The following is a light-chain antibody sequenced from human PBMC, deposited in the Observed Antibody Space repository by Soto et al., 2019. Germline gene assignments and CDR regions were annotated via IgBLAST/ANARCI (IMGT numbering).Light chain of an antibody. CDR2: EVS. J-gene: IGLJ2*01. V-gene: IGLV2-14*01. CDR1: SGDVGGYNY. CDR3: SSYTSSSTPLV. Sequence: QSALTQPASVSGSPGQSITISCTGTSGDVGGYNYVSWYQQHPGKAPKLMIYEVSNRPSGVSNRFSGSKSGNTASLTISGLQAEDGADYYCSSYTSSSTPLVFGGGTKLTVL.